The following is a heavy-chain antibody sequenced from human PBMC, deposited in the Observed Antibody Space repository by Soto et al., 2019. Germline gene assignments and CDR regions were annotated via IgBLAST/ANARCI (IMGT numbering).Heavy chain of an antibody. D-gene: IGHD3-10*01. Sequence: GGSLGLSCAASGFTFSSYAMHWVRQAPGKGLEWVAVISYDGSNKYYADSVKGRFTISRDNAKNSLYLQMNSLRDEDTAVYYCASMVRGVIDYWGQGTLVTVSS. CDR2: ISYDGSNK. CDR1: GFTFSSYA. CDR3: ASMVRGVIDY. J-gene: IGHJ4*02. V-gene: IGHV3-30-3*01.